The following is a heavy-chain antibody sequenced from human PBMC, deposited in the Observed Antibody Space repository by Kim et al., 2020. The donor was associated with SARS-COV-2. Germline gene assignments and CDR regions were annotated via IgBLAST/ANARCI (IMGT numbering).Heavy chain of an antibody. D-gene: IGHD6-19*01. CDR2: IYTSGST. CDR1: GGSISSYY. Sequence: SETLSLTCTVSGGSISSYYWSWIRQPAGKGLEWIGRIYTSGSTNYNPSLKSRVTMSVDTSKNQFSLKLSSVTAADTAVYYCARDSSGRPLNWFDPWGQGTLVTVSS. V-gene: IGHV4-4*07. CDR3: ARDSSGRPLNWFDP. J-gene: IGHJ5*02.